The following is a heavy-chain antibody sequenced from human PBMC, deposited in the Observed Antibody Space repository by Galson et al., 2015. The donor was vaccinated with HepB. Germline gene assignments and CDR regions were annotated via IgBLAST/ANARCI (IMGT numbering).Heavy chain of an antibody. D-gene: IGHD3-10*01. Sequence: SLRLSCAASGFTFGDYAMSWFRQAPGKGLEWVGFIRSKAYGGTTEYAASVKGRFTISRDDSKSIAYLQMNSLKTEDTAVYYCTRDRLIGYYYGSGSYYFPDYWGQGTLVTVSS. CDR3: TRDRLIGYYYGSGSYYFPDY. CDR2: IRSKAYGGTT. J-gene: IGHJ4*02. V-gene: IGHV3-49*03. CDR1: GFTFGDYA.